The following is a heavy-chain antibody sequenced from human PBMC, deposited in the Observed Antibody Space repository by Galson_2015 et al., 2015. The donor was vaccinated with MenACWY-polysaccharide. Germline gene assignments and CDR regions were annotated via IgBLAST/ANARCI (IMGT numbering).Heavy chain of an antibody. J-gene: IGHJ4*02. CDR2: MNPNSHNT. Sequence: SVKVSCKASGYTFTSFDINWVRQAPGQGLEWMGWMNPNSHNTGSAQKFQGRVTMTSDTSINTAYMELTSLRSDDTAVYYCARAVGDLDYWGQGTLVTVSS. V-gene: IGHV1-8*01. CDR3: ARAVGDLDY. CDR1: GYTFTSFD. D-gene: IGHD2-21*02.